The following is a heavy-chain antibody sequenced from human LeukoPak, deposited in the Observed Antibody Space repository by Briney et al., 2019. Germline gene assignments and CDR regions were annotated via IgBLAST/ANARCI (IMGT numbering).Heavy chain of an antibody. CDR1: GGSISSYY. D-gene: IGHD1-26*01. J-gene: IGHJ5*02. CDR3: ARDGGGSYANWFDP. Sequence: PSETLSLTCTVSGGSISSYYWSWIRQPPGKGLEWIGYIYYSGSTNYNPSLKSRVTISVDTSKNQFSLKLSSVTAADTAVYYCARDGGGSYANWFDPWGQGTLVTVSS. V-gene: IGHV4-59*12. CDR2: IYYSGST.